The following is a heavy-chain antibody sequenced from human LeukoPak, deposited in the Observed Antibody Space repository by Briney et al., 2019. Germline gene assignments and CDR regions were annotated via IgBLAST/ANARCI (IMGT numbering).Heavy chain of an antibody. CDR3: AKKASISGSYRDDAFDI. CDR1: GNYW. D-gene: IGHD3-10*01. CDR2: INSDGSWT. Sequence: GGSLRLSCAASGNYWMHWVRQAPGKGLVWVSHINSDGSWTSYADSVKGRFTISKDNAKNTLYLQMNSLRAEDTAVYYCAKKASISGSYRDDAFDIWGQGTMVTVSS. V-gene: IGHV3-74*01. J-gene: IGHJ3*02.